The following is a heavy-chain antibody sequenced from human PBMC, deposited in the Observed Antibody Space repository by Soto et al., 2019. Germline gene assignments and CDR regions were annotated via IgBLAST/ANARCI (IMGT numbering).Heavy chain of an antibody. CDR3: ARDKTLPYYGMDV. J-gene: IGHJ6*02. V-gene: IGHV1-69*04. CDR1: GGTFSTYT. CDR2: IIPILGIA. Sequence: AASVKVSCKASGGTFSTYTITWVRQAPGQGLEWMGRIIPILGIANYAQKFQGRVTITADKSTSTAYMELSSLRSEDTAVYYCARDKTLPYYGMDVWGQGTTVTVSS.